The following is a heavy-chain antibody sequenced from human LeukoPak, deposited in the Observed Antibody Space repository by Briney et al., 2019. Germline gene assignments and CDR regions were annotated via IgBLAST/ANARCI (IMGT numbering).Heavy chain of an antibody. CDR1: GFTVSSNY. CDR3: AKDLFKGDYSYFDY. J-gene: IGHJ4*02. V-gene: IGHV3-23*01. D-gene: IGHD4-17*01. CDR2: ISGSGGST. Sequence: GGSLRLSCAASGFTVSSNYMSWVRQAPGKGLEWVSAISGSGGSTYYADSVKGRFTISRDNSKNTLYLQMNSLRAEDTAVYYCAKDLFKGDYSYFDYWGQGTLVTVSS.